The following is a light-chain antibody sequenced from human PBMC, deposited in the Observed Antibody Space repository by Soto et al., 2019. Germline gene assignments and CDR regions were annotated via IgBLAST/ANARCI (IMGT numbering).Light chain of an antibody. V-gene: IGKV1-5*03. Sequence: DMQMTQSPSTLSASVGDRVTITCRASQSISSWLAWYQQKPGKAPKLLIYKASSLESGVPSRFSGSGSGTKFTLTIASLQPDDFATYYCQQSYSTPRTFGRGTKVDIK. J-gene: IGKJ4*01. CDR3: QQSYSTPRT. CDR2: KAS. CDR1: QSISSW.